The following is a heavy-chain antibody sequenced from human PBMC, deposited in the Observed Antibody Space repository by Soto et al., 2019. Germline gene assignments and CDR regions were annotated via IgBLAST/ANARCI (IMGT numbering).Heavy chain of an antibody. Sequence: EVQLLESGGDLVQPGGSLRLSCAASGFSFSSYAMTWVRQAPGKGLEWVSTITVSGDFTHYPDSVRGRFTISRDNSKNTLYLQMDSLTAEDTAVYFCTKDTSGTEDSGVTYYTSDFWGQGTLVTVSS. J-gene: IGHJ4*02. D-gene: IGHD1-26*01. CDR1: GFSFSSYA. CDR2: ITVSGDFT. CDR3: TKDTSGTEDSGVTYYTSDF. V-gene: IGHV3-23*01.